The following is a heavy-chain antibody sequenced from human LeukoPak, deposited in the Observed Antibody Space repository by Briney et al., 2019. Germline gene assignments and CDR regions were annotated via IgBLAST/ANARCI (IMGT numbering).Heavy chain of an antibody. D-gene: IGHD3-22*01. CDR2: TSGDGGST. Sequence: GGSLRLSCAASGFILDDYAMHWVRPAPGKGMEWVSLTSGDGGSTYYAASVKGRFTISRDNAKNTLYLQMNSLRAEDTAVYYCASRHYDSSGYYAAFDIWGQGTMVTVSS. J-gene: IGHJ3*02. CDR1: GFILDDYA. V-gene: IGHV3-43*02. CDR3: ASRHYDSSGYYAAFDI.